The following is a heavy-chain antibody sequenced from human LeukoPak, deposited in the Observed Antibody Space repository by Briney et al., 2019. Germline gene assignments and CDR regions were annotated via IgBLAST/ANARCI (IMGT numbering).Heavy chain of an antibody. Sequence: GGSLRLSWAASGFTVSSNYMSWVRQAPGKGLEWVSVIYSGGSTYYADSVKGRFTISRDNSKNTLYLQMNSLRAEDTAVYYCARDLSYLDSNYGGGSWFDPWGQGTLVTVSS. J-gene: IGHJ5*02. D-gene: IGHD4-11*01. V-gene: IGHV3-66*02. CDR3: ARDLSYLDSNYGGGSWFDP. CDR1: GFTVSSNY. CDR2: IYSGGST.